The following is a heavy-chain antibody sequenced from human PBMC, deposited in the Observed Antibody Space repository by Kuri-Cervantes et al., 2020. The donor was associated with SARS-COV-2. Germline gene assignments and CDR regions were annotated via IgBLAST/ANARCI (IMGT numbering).Heavy chain of an antibody. CDR3: ARGRIMITFGGVEPFDY. J-gene: IGHJ4*02. V-gene: IGHV3-33*01. CDR1: GFTFSSYG. D-gene: IGHD3-16*01. Sequence: GESLKISCAASGFTFSSYGMHWVRQAPGKGLEWVAVIWYDGSNKYYADSVKGRFTISRDSSKNTLYLQMNSLRAEDTAVYYCARGRIMITFGGVEPFDYWGQGTLVTVSS. CDR2: IWYDGSNK.